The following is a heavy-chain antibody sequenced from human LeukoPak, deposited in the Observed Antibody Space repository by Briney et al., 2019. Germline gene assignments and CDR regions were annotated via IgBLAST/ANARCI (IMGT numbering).Heavy chain of an antibody. D-gene: IGHD2-15*01. CDR3: ARGFVVVVAATLGFDY. V-gene: IGHV4-34*01. CDR2: INHSGST. J-gene: IGHJ4*02. Sequence: GSLRLSCAASGFTFSDYYMSWIRQAPGKGLEWIGEINHSGSTNYNPSLKSRVTISVDTSKNQFSLKLSSVTAADTAVYYCARGFVVVVAATLGFDYWGQGTLVTVSS. CDR1: GFTFSDYY.